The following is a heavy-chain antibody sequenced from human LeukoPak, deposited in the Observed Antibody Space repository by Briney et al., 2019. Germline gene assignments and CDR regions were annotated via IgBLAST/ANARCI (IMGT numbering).Heavy chain of an antibody. J-gene: IGHJ5*02. Sequence: GGSLRLSCAASGFTFSSYSMNWVRQAPGKGLEWVSSISSSSSYIYYADSVKGRFTISRDNAKNSLYLQMNSLRAEDTAVYYCARDPGYGDYGGWFDPWGQGTLATVSS. CDR1: GFTFSSYS. D-gene: IGHD4-17*01. CDR3: ARDPGYGDYGGWFDP. CDR2: ISSSSSYI. V-gene: IGHV3-21*01.